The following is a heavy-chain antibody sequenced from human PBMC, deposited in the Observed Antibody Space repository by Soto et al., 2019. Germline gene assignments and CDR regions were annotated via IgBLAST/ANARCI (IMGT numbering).Heavy chain of an antibody. CDR1: GFSLSTNGMC. V-gene: IGHV2-70*01. CDR3: ARTPLTTGWSVDY. J-gene: IGHJ4*02. D-gene: IGHD6-19*01. Sequence: SGPTLVNPTQTLTLTCTFSGFSLSTNGMCVSWIRQPPGKALEWLALVDWDDDKFYSISLRTRLTISRDTSKNQVVLTMTDMDPVDTAAYYCARTPLTTGWSVDYWGQGTLVTVSS. CDR2: VDWDDDK.